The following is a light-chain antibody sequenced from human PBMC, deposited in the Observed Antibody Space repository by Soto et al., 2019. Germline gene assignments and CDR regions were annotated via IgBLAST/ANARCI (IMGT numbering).Light chain of an antibody. J-gene: IGKJ5*01. CDR1: QSVSSN. CDR3: QQRINWPPIT. V-gene: IGKV3-11*01. Sequence: EILLTQSPGTLSLPPGERATLSCRAIQSVSSNFLAWYQEKLGQAPRLLIYGASKRATGIPARFSGSGSGTDFTLTISSLEPEDFALYYCQQRINWPPITFGQGTRLEIK. CDR2: GAS.